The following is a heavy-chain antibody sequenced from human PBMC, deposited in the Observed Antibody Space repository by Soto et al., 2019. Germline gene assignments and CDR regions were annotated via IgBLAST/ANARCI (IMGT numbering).Heavy chain of an antibody. D-gene: IGHD2-2*01. CDR1: GFTFDDYG. Sequence: EVQLVESGGGVVRPGGSLRLSCAASGFTFDDYGMSWVRQAPGKGLEWVSGINWNGGSTGYADSVKGRFTISRDNAKNSLYLQMNSLRAEDTALYHCARAPGYCSSTSCSSHRYFDYWGQGTLVTVSS. CDR2: INWNGGST. V-gene: IGHV3-20*01. CDR3: ARAPGYCSSTSCSSHRYFDY. J-gene: IGHJ4*02.